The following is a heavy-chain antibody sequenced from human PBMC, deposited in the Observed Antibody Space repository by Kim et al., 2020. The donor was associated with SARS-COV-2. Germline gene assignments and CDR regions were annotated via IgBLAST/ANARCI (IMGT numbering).Heavy chain of an antibody. Sequence: GGSLRLSCAASGFTFSGSAMHWVRQASGKGLEWVGRIRSKANSYATAYVASVKGRFTISRDDSKNTAYLQMNSLRTEDTAVYYCARRGEDGDMDVWGQGTTVTVSS. CDR2: IRSKANSYAT. CDR3: ARRGEDGDMDV. D-gene: IGHD2-21*01. J-gene: IGHJ6*02. V-gene: IGHV3-73*01. CDR1: GFTFSGSA.